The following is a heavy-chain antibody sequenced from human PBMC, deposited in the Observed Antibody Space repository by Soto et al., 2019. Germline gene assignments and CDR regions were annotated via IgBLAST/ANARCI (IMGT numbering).Heavy chain of an antibody. CDR1: GGSISSSNW. D-gene: IGHD6-13*01. CDR2: IYHSGST. V-gene: IGHV4-4*02. Sequence: PSETLSLTCAVSGGSISSSNWWSWVRQPPGKGLEWIGEIYHSGSTNYNLSLKSRVTISVDKSKNQFSLKLSSVTAADTAVYYCARSYSSSWYMDVNDAFDIWGQGTMVTVSS. J-gene: IGHJ3*02. CDR3: ARSYSSSWYMDVNDAFDI.